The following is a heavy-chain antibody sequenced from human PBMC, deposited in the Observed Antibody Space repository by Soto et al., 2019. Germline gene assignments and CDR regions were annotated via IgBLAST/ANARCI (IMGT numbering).Heavy chain of an antibody. V-gene: IGHV3-21*02. CDR1: GFTFASYH. CDR3: ARGYCGSVGCYLRRDAFDV. Sequence: EVQLVESGGGLVMPGGSLRLSCAASGFTFASYHMSWVRQSPGKGLDWVSSINPSSSHIYDADSVRGRFTISRADSNNSLYLHMNSLRTEDVAIYYCARGYCGSVGCYLRRDAFDVWGQGTTVMVSS. D-gene: IGHD2-15*01. CDR2: INPSSSHI. J-gene: IGHJ3*01.